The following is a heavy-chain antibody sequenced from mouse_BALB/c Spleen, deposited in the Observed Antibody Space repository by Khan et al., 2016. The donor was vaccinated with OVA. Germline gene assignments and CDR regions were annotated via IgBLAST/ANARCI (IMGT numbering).Heavy chain of an antibody. J-gene: IGHJ4*01. D-gene: IGHD2-5*01. Sequence: QVQLKESGPGLVAPSQSLSITCTVSGFSLTSYGVHWVRQPPGKGLEWLGVIWAGGSTNYNSALMSRLSISKDNSKSQVFLKMNSLQTDDTAMYYCARDGVRFYHAMDHWGQGTSVTVSS. CDR3: ARDGVRFYHAMDH. CDR2: IWAGGST. V-gene: IGHV2-9*02. CDR1: GFSLTSYG.